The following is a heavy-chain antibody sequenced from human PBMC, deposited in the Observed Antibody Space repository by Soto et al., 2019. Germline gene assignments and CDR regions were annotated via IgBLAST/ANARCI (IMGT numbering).Heavy chain of an antibody. D-gene: IGHD3-22*01. CDR1: GFTFSSYA. V-gene: IGHV3-23*01. J-gene: IGHJ1*01. CDR3: AKVWAAGFYDSSRAERYLY. CDR2: ISGRGGST. Sequence: GGSLRLSCAASGFTFSSYAMSWVRQAPGKGLERVSAISGRGGSTYYADSVKGRFTISRDNSKNTLYLQMNSLRAEDTAVYYCAKVWAAGFYDSSRAERYLYWFQDALLTISS.